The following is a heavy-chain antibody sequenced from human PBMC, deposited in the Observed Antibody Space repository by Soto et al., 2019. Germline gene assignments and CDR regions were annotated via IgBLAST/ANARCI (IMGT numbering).Heavy chain of an antibody. J-gene: IGHJ4*02. V-gene: IGHV3-7*03. CDR3: ARDQDGSSSNPFRFDY. D-gene: IGHD6-6*01. CDR1: GFTFSNYW. CDR2: IKPDGSAK. Sequence: EVQLVESGGGLAQPGGSLRLSCAASGFTFSNYWMSWVRQAPGKGLEWVANIKPDGSAKYYVDSVRGRFTISRDNAKNSLFLQMNSLKPEDTALYFCARDQDGSSSNPFRFDYWGQGTLVTVSS.